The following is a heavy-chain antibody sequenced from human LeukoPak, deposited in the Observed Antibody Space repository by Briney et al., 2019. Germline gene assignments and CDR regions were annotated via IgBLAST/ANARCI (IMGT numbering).Heavy chain of an antibody. J-gene: IGHJ4*02. CDR3: VRDASLVVPASGFGY. V-gene: IGHV3-74*01. CDR1: GFTFSNYW. CDR2: INSDGSST. Sequence: GGSLRLSCAASGFTFSNYWMHWVRQAPGRGLVWISRINSDGSSTSYADSVKGRFTISRDNAKNTLYLLMNSPRAEDTALYYCVRDASLVVPASGFGYWGQGTLSPSLQ. D-gene: IGHD2-2*01.